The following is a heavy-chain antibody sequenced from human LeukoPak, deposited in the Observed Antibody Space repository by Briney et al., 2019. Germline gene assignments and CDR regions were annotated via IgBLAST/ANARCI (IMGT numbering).Heavy chain of an antibody. J-gene: IGHJ4*02. CDR1: GFTFSTFA. Sequence: TSVKVSCKASGFTFSTFAVQWVRQARRQRLEGIGWIVICSGNTNYAQKFQERVSITRDMSTSTAYMELSSLRSEDTAVYYCAAVAAAGHRLDYWGQGTLVTVSS. CDR3: AAVAAAGHRLDY. V-gene: IGHV1-58*01. CDR2: IVICSGNT. D-gene: IGHD6-13*01.